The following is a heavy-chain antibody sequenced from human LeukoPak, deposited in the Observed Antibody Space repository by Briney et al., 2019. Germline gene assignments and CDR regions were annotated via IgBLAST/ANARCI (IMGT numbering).Heavy chain of an antibody. Sequence: SETLSLTCGVYGGSFSGYYWSWIRQSPGKGLEWIGEINHSGSTNYNPSLKSRVTISIDTSKNQFSLKMTSVTAADTALYYCAHITGSDAFDVWGQGTMVTVSS. CDR1: GGSFSGYY. CDR2: INHSGST. D-gene: IGHD3-10*01. CDR3: AHITGSDAFDV. J-gene: IGHJ3*01. V-gene: IGHV4-34*01.